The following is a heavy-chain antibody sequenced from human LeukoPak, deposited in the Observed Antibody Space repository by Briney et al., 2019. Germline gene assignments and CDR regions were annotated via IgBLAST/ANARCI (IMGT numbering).Heavy chain of an antibody. CDR1: GGSFSGYY. J-gene: IGHJ5*02. CDR3: ARDRNTMVRGVISRFDP. Sequence: SETLSLTCAVYGGSFSGYYWSWIRQPPGKGLEWIGEINHSGRTNYNPSLKSRVTISVDTSKNQFSLKLSSVTAADTAVYYCARDRNTMVRGVISRFDPWGQGTLVTASS. V-gene: IGHV4-34*01. D-gene: IGHD3-10*01. CDR2: INHSGRT.